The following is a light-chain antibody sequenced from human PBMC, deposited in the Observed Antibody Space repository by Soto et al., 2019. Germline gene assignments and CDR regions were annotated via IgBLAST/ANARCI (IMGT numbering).Light chain of an antibody. Sequence: MVLTQSPGSLSLSPGERATLSCRASQSVSSTHLAWYQQKRGQAPRLRVYGASSRATGIPDRFSGSASGTDFTLNISRLEPEDFAVYYCQEHEGSQWTCGQGTKVDIK. J-gene: IGKJ1*01. CDR2: GAS. CDR1: QSVSSTH. CDR3: QEHEGSQWT. V-gene: IGKV3-20*01.